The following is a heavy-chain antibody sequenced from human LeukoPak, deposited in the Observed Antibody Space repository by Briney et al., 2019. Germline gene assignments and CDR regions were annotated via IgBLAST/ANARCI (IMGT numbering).Heavy chain of an antibody. CDR3: ARVPGGLEWSDFDY. D-gene: IGHD3-3*01. CDR1: GFTFRVYS. J-gene: IGHJ4*02. Sequence: PGGSLRLSCAASGFTFRVYSMNWVRQAPGKGLEWVSAISSSSSDIYYAGSVKGRFTISRDNAKNSLYLQMNSLRAEDTAVYYCARVPGGLEWSDFDYWGQGTLVTVSS. V-gene: IGHV3-21*01. CDR2: ISSSSSDI.